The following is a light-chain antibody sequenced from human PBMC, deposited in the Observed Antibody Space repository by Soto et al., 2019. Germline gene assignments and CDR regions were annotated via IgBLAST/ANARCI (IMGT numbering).Light chain of an antibody. CDR3: QQSYSSSH. V-gene: IGKV1-5*03. Sequence: DFQMTQSPSTLSASVGDRFTITCRASQNINNWLAWYQQKPGKAPKLLIYEASNLQSGVPSRFSGSGSGTDFTLTISSLQPEDFATYYCQQSYSSSHFGQGTRLAIK. CDR2: EAS. CDR1: QNINNW. J-gene: IGKJ5*01.